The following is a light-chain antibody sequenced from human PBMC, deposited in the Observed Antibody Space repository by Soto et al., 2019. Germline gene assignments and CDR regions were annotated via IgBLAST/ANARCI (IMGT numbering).Light chain of an antibody. CDR1: SSDVGAYTY. J-gene: IGLJ2*01. V-gene: IGLV2-8*01. Sequence: QSVLNQPPSASGSPGQSVTISCTGTSSDVGAYTYVSWFQQYPGKAPRLMIYDVNKRPSGVPDRFSGSKSGNTASLTVSGLQAEDESDYYCSSYAGSNNWVFGGGTKVTVL. CDR3: SSYAGSNNWV. CDR2: DVN.